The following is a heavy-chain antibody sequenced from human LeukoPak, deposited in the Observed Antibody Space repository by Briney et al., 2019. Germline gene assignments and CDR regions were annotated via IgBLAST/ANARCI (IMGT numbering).Heavy chain of an antibody. CDR3: ARDLRQRSTVTTSDNFDY. J-gene: IGHJ4*02. CDR1: GFTFSSYS. V-gene: IGHV3-21*01. Sequence: GGSLRLSCAASGFTFSSYSMNWVRQAPGKGLEWVSSISSSSSYIYYADSVKGRFTISRDNAKNSLYLQMNSLRAEDTAVYYCARDLRQRSTVTTSDNFDYWGQGTLVTVSS. CDR2: ISSSSSYI. D-gene: IGHD4-17*01.